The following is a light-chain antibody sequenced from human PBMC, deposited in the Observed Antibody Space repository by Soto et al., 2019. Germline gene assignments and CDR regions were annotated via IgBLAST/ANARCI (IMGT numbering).Light chain of an antibody. J-gene: IGKJ2*01. CDR2: GTS. CDR3: QQFGSSPYT. V-gene: IGKV3-20*01. CDR1: QSVSSTY. Sequence: EILLTQSPGTLSLSPGERATLSCRASQSVSSTYLAWYQQKPGQAPRLLIYGTSTRATGIPTRFSGSGSGTDFTLSITRLEPEDFAVYYCQQFGSSPYTFGQGTKVDIK.